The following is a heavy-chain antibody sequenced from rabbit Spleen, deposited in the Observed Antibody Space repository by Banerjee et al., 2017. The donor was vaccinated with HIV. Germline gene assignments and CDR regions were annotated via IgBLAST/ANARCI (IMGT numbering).Heavy chain of an antibody. V-gene: IGHV1S7*01. J-gene: IGHJ4*01. CDR3: ARDGYSSGWGLILYYFKL. CDR1: GFTLSNYY. Sequence: QSLEESGGGLVQPGGSLTLSCKASGFTLSNYYMNWVRQAPGKGLEWIAYIAPVFGITYYANWVNGRFTISSHNAQNTLYLQLNSLTAADTATYFCARDGYSSGWGLILYYFKLWGPGTLVTVS. D-gene: IGHD4-1*01. CDR2: IAPVFGIT.